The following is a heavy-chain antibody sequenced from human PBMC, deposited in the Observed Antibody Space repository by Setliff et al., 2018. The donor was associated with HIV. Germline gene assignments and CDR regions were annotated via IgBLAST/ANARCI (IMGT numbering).Heavy chain of an antibody. V-gene: IGHV3-74*03. Sequence: PGGSLRLSCAASGFTFSSYWMHWVRQAPGKGLMWVSRIHTDGTTTMYAGSVKSRFTISRDSAKSTLYLQMNSLRAEDTALYYCARGKNWNDFDYWGQGTLVTVSS. CDR1: GFTFSSYW. D-gene: IGHD1-1*01. CDR2: IHTDGTTT. J-gene: IGHJ4*02. CDR3: ARGKNWNDFDY.